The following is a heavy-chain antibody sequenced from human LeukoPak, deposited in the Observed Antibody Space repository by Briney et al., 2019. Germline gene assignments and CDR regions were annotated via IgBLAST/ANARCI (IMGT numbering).Heavy chain of an antibody. D-gene: IGHD4-23*01. CDR2: IGYTGDSA. Sequence: GGSLRLSCAASGFTFSSYAMNWVRQAPGKGLEWVSGIGYTGDSAFYADSVKGRFTVSRDSSKNTLFLHMNSLRAEDTALYYCAKSPTVDAAFDIWGQGTMVTVSS. CDR3: AKSPTVDAAFDI. CDR1: GFTFSSYA. J-gene: IGHJ3*02. V-gene: IGHV3-23*01.